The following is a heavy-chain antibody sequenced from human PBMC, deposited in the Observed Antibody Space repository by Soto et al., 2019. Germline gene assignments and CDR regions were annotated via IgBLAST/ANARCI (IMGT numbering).Heavy chain of an antibody. Sequence: GESLKISCKGSGYSFTSYWIGWVRQMPGKGLEWMGIIYPGDSDTRYSPSFQGQVTISADKSISTAYLQWSSLKASDTAMYYCARHYASRRDTAMVTPYYYYGMDVWGQGTTVTVS. D-gene: IGHD5-18*01. J-gene: IGHJ6*02. CDR1: GYSFTSYW. CDR2: IYPGDSDT. CDR3: ARHYASRRDTAMVTPYYYYGMDV. V-gene: IGHV5-51*01.